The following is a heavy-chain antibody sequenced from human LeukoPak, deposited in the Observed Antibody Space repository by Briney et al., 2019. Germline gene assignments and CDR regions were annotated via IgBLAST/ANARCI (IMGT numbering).Heavy chain of an antibody. CDR2: INPSGGST. J-gene: IGHJ6*03. D-gene: IGHD2-2*01. CDR3: AGALNDIVVVPAASDYMDV. V-gene: IGHV1-46*01. CDR1: GYTFTSYY. Sequence: ASVKVSCKASGYTFTSYYMHWVRQAPGQGLEWMGIINPSGGSTSYAQKFQGRVTMTRDMSTSTVYMEPSSLRSEDTAVYYCAGALNDIVVVPAASDYMDVWGKGTTVTVSS.